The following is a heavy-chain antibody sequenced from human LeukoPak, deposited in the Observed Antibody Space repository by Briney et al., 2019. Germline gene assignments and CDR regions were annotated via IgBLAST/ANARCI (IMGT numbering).Heavy chain of an antibody. Sequence: PSETLSLTCTVSGGSISSGGYYRSWIRQHPGKGLEWIGYIYYSGSTYYNPSLKSRVTISVDTSKNQFSLKLSSVTAADTAVYYCARRMTTVTSRANDAFDIWGQGTMVTVSS. CDR3: ARRMTTVTSRANDAFDI. CDR1: GGSISSGGYY. CDR2: IYYSGST. D-gene: IGHD4-17*01. V-gene: IGHV4-31*03. J-gene: IGHJ3*02.